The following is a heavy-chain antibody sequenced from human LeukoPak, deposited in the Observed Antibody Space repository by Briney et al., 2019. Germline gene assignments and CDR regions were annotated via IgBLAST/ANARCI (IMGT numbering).Heavy chain of an antibody. V-gene: IGHV4-39*01. CDR3: ARHLATSIDP. CDR1: GFIVSNNY. CDR2: IYYSGST. J-gene: IGHJ5*02. D-gene: IGHD5-12*01. Sequence: GSLRLSCAASGFIVSNNYMSWVRQAPGKGLEWIGSIYYSGSTYYNPSLKSRVTISVDASKNQFSLKLSSVTAADTAVYYCARHLATSIDPWGQGTLVTVSS.